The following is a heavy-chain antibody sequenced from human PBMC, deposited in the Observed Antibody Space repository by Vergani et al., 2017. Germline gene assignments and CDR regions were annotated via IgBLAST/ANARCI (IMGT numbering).Heavy chain of an antibody. Sequence: QVQLQQWGAGLLKPSETLSLTCAVYGGSFSGYYWSWIRQPPGKGLEWIGEINHSGSTNYNPSLKSRVTMSVDTSKNQFSLKLSSVTAADTAVYYCARGRRPYYYYGMDVWGQGTTVTVSS. CDR2: INHSGST. CDR3: ARGRRPYYYYGMDV. J-gene: IGHJ6*02. CDR1: GGSFSGYY. V-gene: IGHV4-34*01.